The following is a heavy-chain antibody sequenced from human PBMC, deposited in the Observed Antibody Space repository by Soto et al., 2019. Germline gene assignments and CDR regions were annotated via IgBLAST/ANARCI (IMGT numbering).Heavy chain of an antibody. Sequence: DVQLIESGGGLVQPGGSLRLSCADSGFTLGTYSMNWVRQAPGKGLEWISYISSSSDIIYYADSVKGRFTISRDNAKSALYLQMNSLRDEDTAVYYRARPYSNRWSIYYGMDVWGQGTTVIVSS. J-gene: IGHJ6*02. CDR1: GFTLGTYS. D-gene: IGHD6-13*01. CDR3: ARPYSNRWSIYYGMDV. V-gene: IGHV3-48*02. CDR2: ISSSSDII.